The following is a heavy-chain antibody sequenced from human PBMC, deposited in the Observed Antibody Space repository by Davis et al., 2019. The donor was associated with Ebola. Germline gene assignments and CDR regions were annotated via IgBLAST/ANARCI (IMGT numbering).Heavy chain of an antibody. CDR1: GFTFSSYS. Sequence: GGSLRLSCAASGFTFSSYSMNWVRQAPGKGLEWVSSISSSSSSTIYYADSVKGRFTISRDNAKNSLYLQMNSLRDEDTAVYYCARDRQEAKWGYQLLPSIDYWGQGTLVTVSS. D-gene: IGHD2-2*01. CDR2: ISSSSSSTI. CDR3: ARDRQEAKWGYQLLPSIDY. V-gene: IGHV3-48*02. J-gene: IGHJ4*02.